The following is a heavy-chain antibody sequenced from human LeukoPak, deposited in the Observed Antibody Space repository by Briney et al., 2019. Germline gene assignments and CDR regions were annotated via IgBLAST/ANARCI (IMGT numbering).Heavy chain of an antibody. V-gene: IGHV4-4*02. CDR3: TRESGAFSPFGF. J-gene: IGHJ4*02. CDR2: VHLSGAT. Sequence: HPSETLSLTCAVSGGSITTTNWWSWVRQPPGKGLEWIGEVHLSGATNYNPSLESRVSMSIDKSKNHLSLEVTSVTAAGTAIYYCTRESGAFSPFGFWGLGTLVTVSS. D-gene: IGHD1-26*01. CDR1: GGSITTTNW.